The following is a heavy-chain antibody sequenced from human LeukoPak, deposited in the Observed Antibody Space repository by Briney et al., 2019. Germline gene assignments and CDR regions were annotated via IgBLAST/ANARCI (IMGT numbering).Heavy chain of an antibody. V-gene: IGHV3-15*01. D-gene: IGHD3-22*01. CDR2: IKSKTDGGTT. Sequence: GGSLRLSCAASGFTFSNAWMSWVRQAPGKGLEWVGRIKSKTDGGTTDYAAPVKGRFTISRDDSKNPLYLQMNSLKTEDTAVYYCTTLYYYDSSGYYSPVFDYWGQGTLVTVSS. J-gene: IGHJ4*02. CDR1: GFTFSNAW. CDR3: TTLYYYDSSGYYSPVFDY.